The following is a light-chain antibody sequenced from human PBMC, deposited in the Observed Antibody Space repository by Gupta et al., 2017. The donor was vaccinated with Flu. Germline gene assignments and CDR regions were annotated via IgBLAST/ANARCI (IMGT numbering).Light chain of an antibody. V-gene: IGKV4-1*01. CDR1: QSVLYSSNNKNY. CDR3: QQYYSSSYT. CDR2: WSS. J-gene: IGKJ2*01. Sequence: DIVMTQSPDSLAVSLGERATINCRSSQSVLYSSNNKNYFAWYQQKPGRPPKLLIYWSSTRESGVPDRFSGSGSGTDFTLTIDNLQAEDVATYYCQQYYSSSYTFGQGTKLEIK.